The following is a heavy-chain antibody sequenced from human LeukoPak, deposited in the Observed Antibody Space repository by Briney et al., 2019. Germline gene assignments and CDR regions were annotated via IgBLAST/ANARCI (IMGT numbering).Heavy chain of an antibody. CDR3: ASLIPPPGVVVPAAYPVDAFDI. D-gene: IGHD2-2*01. J-gene: IGHJ3*02. CDR2: VHTSGST. V-gene: IGHV4-4*07. CDR1: RASISPYY. Sequence: SETLSLTCTVSRASISPYYWTWIRQPAGKGLEWIGHVHTSGSTNYNPSLKSRVTMSIDTSTNQFSLKLNSVTAADTAVYYCASLIPPPGVVVPAAYPVDAFDIWGQGTMVTVSS.